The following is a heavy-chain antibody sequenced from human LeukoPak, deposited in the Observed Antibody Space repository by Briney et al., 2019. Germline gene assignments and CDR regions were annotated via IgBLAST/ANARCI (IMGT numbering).Heavy chain of an antibody. Sequence: GASVKVSCKASGYTFTGYYMHWVRQAPGQGLEWMGWINPNSGGTNYAQKFQGRVTMTRDTSISTAYMELSRLRSDDTAVYYCARDGAYCGGDCQYAFDIWGQGTMVTVSS. CDR1: GYTFTGYY. CDR2: INPNSGGT. CDR3: ARDGAYCGGDCQYAFDI. D-gene: IGHD2-21*02. J-gene: IGHJ3*02. V-gene: IGHV1-2*02.